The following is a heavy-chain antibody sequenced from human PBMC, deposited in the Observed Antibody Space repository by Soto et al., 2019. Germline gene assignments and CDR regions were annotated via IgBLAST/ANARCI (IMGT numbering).Heavy chain of an antibody. Sequence: EVQLVESGGGLVQPGGSLRLSCTASGFKFSDYSMNWVRQAPGKGREWASYIGTSSSTVYYAYSVEGRFSISRDNAKNSLYLQMNSLRAEDTAVYYCARDSAYSFDYWGQGILVTVSP. V-gene: IGHV3-48*01. J-gene: IGHJ4*02. CDR2: IGTSSSTV. CDR1: GFKFSDYS. D-gene: IGHD2-15*01. CDR3: ARDSAYSFDY.